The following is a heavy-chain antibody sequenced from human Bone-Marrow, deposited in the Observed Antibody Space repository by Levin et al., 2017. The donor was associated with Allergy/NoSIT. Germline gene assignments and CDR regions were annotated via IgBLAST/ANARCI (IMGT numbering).Heavy chain of an antibody. D-gene: IGHD6-13*01. CDR3: AQGGSWYGGGYFEL. CDR1: GFSLNTNGVG. Sequence: SGPTLVKPTQTLTLTCTFSGFSLNTNGVGVGWIRQPPGKALEWLALIFWDDDKRYSPSLKSRLTITKDTSNNQVVLTMTNMDPVDTATYYCAQGGSWYGGGYFELWGRGTLVTVSS. CDR2: IFWDDDK. V-gene: IGHV2-5*02. J-gene: IGHJ2*01.